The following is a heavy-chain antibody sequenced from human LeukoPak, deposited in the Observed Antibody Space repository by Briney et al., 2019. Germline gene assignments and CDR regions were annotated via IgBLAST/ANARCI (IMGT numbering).Heavy chain of an antibody. V-gene: IGHV4-59*01. Sequence: SETLSLTCTVSGGSISSYYWSWIRQPPGKGLEWIGYIYYRGSTNYNPSLKSRVTISVDTSKHQFSLKLSSVTAADTPVYYCARGGVGAYAFDIWGQGTMVTVSS. CDR3: ARGGVGAYAFDI. CDR2: IYYRGST. CDR1: GGSISSYY. D-gene: IGHD3-16*01. J-gene: IGHJ3*02.